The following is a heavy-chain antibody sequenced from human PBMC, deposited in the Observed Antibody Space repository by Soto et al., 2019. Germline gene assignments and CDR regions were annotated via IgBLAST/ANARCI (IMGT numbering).Heavy chain of an antibody. D-gene: IGHD3-22*01. V-gene: IGHV1-18*01. CDR3: AASNYYDSSGYYYDPDAFDI. Sequence: ASVKVSCKASGYTFTSYGISWVRQAQGQGLEWMGWISAYNGNTNYAQKLQGRVTMTTDTSTSTAYMELRSLRSDDTAVYYCAASNYYDSSGYYYDPDAFDIWGQGTMVTVSS. CDR1: GYTFTSYG. CDR2: ISAYNGNT. J-gene: IGHJ3*02.